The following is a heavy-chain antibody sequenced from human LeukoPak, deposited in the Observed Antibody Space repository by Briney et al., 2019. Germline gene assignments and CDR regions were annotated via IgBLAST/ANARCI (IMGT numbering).Heavy chain of an antibody. J-gene: IGHJ5*02. D-gene: IGHD6-13*01. CDR1: GFTFSSYA. CDR3: AKDSGSKQQPNWFDP. V-gene: IGHV3-23*01. Sequence: GGSLRLSCAASGFTFSSYAMSWVRQAPGKGLEWVSAISGSGGSTYYADSVKGRFAISRDNSKNTLYLQMNSLRAEDTAVYYCAKDSGSKQQPNWFDPWGQGTLVTVSS. CDR2: ISGSGGST.